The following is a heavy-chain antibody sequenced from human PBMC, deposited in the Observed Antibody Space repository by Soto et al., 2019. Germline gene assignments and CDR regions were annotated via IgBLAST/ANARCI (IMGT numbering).Heavy chain of an antibody. D-gene: IGHD3-10*01. V-gene: IGHV1-2*02. Sequence: QVQLVQSGAELKEPGDSVRVSCEASGYTFTASYIHWVRQAPGPGLEWMGWINPRFGDTSYAQDFQGRVSMTRDKSISTVYMEMSRRTSDDTAIYYCARNMDYYYGPGSGNGHVLWGQGTRVTVFS. CDR2: INPRFGDT. CDR1: GYTFTASY. CDR3: ARNMDYYYGPGSGNGHVL. J-gene: IGHJ6*02.